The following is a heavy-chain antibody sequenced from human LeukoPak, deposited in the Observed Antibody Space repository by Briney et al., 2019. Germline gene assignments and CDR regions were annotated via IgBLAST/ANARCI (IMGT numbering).Heavy chain of an antibody. CDR2: INHSGST. Sequence: SETLSLTCAVYGGSFSGYYWSWIRQPPGKGLEWIGEINHSGSTNYNPSLKSRVTISVDTSKNQFSLKLSSVTAADTAVYYCAETGDSSGYYYVWGQGTLVTVSS. D-gene: IGHD3-22*01. CDR1: GGSFSGYY. V-gene: IGHV4-34*01. J-gene: IGHJ4*02. CDR3: AETGDSSGYYYV.